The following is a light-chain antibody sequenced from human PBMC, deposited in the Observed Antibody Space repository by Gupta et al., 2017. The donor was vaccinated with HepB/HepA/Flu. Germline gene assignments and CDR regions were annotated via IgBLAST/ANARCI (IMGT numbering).Light chain of an antibody. CDR3: QQRSNWPPIT. J-gene: IGKJ5*01. V-gene: IGKV3-11*01. CDR1: QSVSSY. CDR2: DAS. Sequence: EIVLTQSPATLSLSPGERATLSCRASQSVSSYLAWYQQKPGQAPRLLIYDASNRDTGIPARFSGSGSGKDLTLTISSREQEDFAGYYCQQRSNWPPITFGQGTRLEIK.